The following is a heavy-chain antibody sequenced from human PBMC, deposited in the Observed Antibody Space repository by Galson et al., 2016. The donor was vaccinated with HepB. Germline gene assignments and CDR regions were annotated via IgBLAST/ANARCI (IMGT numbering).Heavy chain of an antibody. D-gene: IGHD6-13*01. Sequence: SLRLSCAASGFTFNSFGMHWVRQAPGKGLEWVAVIWYDGSNKYYGDSVKGRFTISRDNSKNTLYLQMNSLRAEDTAIYYCAREAPIAAPGANDYWGKGTQVTVSS. V-gene: IGHV3-33*01. CDR3: AREAPIAAPGANDY. CDR1: GFTFNSFG. CDR2: IWYDGSNK. J-gene: IGHJ4*02.